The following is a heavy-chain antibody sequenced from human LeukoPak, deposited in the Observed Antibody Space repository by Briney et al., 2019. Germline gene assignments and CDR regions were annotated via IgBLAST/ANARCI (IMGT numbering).Heavy chain of an antibody. D-gene: IGHD2-2*01. CDR2: IWYDGSNK. J-gene: IGHJ3*02. V-gene: IGHV3-33*06. CDR3: AKDGCSSTSCYLGAFDI. CDR1: GFTFSSYG. Sequence: PGGSLRLSCAASGFTFSSYGMHWVRKAPGKGREWVAVIWYDGSNKYYADSVKGRFTISRDNSKNTLYLQMNSLRAEDTAVYYCAKDGCSSTSCYLGAFDIWGQGTMVTVSS.